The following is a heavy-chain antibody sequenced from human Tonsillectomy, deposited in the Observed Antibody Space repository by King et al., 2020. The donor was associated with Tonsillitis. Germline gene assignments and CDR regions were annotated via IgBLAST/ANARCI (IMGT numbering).Heavy chain of an antibody. CDR3: AGVVYVSSGYYLP. V-gene: IGHV5-10-1*03. D-gene: IGHD3-22*01. Sequence: VQLVQSGAEVKKPGESLRISCKASGYTFTSYLISWVRQMPGKGLEWMGRIDPSYSYTNYSPSLQGHVTISADKSISTAYLQWCSLKDSDTAMYYCAGVVYVSSGYYLPWGQGTLVTVSS. CDR1: GYTFTSYL. CDR2: IDPSYSYT. J-gene: IGHJ5*02.